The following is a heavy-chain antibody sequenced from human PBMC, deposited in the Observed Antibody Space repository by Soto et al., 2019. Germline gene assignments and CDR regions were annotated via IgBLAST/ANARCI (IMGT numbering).Heavy chain of an antibody. J-gene: IGHJ5*02. CDR3: ARPVTTTADWFVP. CDR2: IWYDGSNK. Sequence: GGSLRLSCAASGFTFSSYGMHWVRQAPGKGLEWVAVIWYDGSNKYYADSVKGRFTISRDNSKNTLYLQMNSLRAEDTAVYYCARPVTTTADWFVPWCQGTLVTVPS. D-gene: IGHD4-4*01. CDR1: GFTFSSYG. V-gene: IGHV3-33*01.